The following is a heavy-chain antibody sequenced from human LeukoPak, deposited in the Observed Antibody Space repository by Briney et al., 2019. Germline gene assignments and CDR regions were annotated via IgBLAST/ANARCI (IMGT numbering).Heavy chain of an antibody. CDR3: ARDMTDWWFDP. CDR2: IYDSGST. CDR1: GASIRSGDYY. D-gene: IGHD3-9*01. Sequence: SETLSLTCTVSGASIRSGDYYWSWIRQPPGKGLEWIGYIYDSGSTYYNPSLKSRITISVDTSENQFSLKLSSVTAADTAVYYCARDMTDWWFDPWGQGTLVTVSS. J-gene: IGHJ5*02. V-gene: IGHV4-30-4*01.